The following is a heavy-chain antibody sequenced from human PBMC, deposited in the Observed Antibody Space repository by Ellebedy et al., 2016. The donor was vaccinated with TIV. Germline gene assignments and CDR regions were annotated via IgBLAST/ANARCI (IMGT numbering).Heavy chain of an antibody. CDR3: ARLGFSAKKNFDY. D-gene: IGHD3-10*01. J-gene: IGHJ4*02. CDR1: GGSISSSSYY. Sequence: SETLSLXXTVSGGSISSSSYYWGWIRQPPGKGLEWIGSIYYSGSTYYNPSLKSRVTISVDTSKNQFSLKLSSVTAADTAVYYCARLGFSAKKNFDYWGQGTLVTVSS. CDR2: IYYSGST. V-gene: IGHV4-39*01.